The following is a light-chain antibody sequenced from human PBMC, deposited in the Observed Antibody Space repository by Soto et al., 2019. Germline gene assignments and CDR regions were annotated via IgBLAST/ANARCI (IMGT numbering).Light chain of an antibody. CDR1: QGISSY. CDR3: QQLNSYPHT. V-gene: IGKV1-9*01. CDR2: AAS. J-gene: IGKJ4*01. Sequence: DIPLTPSPSFLSSSLGDRVTITFRASQGISSYLAWYQQKPGKAPKLLIYAASTLQSGVPSRFSGSGSGTEFTLTISSXQPEDFATYYCQQLNSYPHTFGGGTKVDIK.